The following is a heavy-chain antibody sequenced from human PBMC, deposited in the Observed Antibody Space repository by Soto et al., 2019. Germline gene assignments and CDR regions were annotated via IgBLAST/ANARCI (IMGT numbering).Heavy chain of an antibody. CDR2: ISDSGGST. CDR1: GFTFSNYA. J-gene: IGHJ4*02. V-gene: IGHV3-23*01. CDR3: ARDEEEIFGVVPRAAY. Sequence: GVSLRLSCTASGFTFSNYAMNWVRQAPGKGLEWVSGISDSGGSTYHTDSVKGRFTISRDNSKNTLYLQMNSLRAEDTAVYYCARDEEEIFGVVPRAAYWGQGTLVTVSS. D-gene: IGHD3-3*01.